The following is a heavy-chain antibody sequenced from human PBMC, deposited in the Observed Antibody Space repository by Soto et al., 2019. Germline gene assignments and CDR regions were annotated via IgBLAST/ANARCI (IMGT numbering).Heavy chain of an antibody. CDR1: GGSISSYY. CDR2: IYYIGST. CDR3: ARLVAYCSGGSCYADS. J-gene: IGHJ4*02. V-gene: IGHV4-59*08. D-gene: IGHD2-15*01. Sequence: PSETLSLTCTVSGGSISSYYWSWIRQPPGKGLEWIGYIYYIGSTNYNPSLTGRVAISVDTSKNHFSLKLSSVTAADTAVYYCARLVAYCSGGSCYADSWGQGTLVTVSS.